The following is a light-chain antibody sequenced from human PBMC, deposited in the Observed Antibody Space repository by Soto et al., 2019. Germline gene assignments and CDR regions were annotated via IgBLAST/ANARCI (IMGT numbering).Light chain of an antibody. Sequence: EMMMTQSPATLSVSPGERVTLSCTASQSISTNLAWYKQKPGQAPRLLIYGASTRATGIPARFSGSGSGTEFNLTISSLKSEDFAVYSCQQYHNWAPKYTFGQGTNVDIK. CDR1: QSISTN. J-gene: IGKJ2*01. CDR3: QQYHNWAPKYT. CDR2: GAS. V-gene: IGKV3-15*01.